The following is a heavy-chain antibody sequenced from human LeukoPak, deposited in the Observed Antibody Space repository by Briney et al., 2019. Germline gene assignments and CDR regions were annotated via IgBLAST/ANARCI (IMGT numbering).Heavy chain of an antibody. V-gene: IGHV3-53*01. CDR2: IYSDFRT. D-gene: IGHD5-12*01. Sequence: GGSLRLSCAASGFHVITYYMNWFRQASGKGLEWASVIYSDFRTYYSDSVKGRFIISKDTSKNTLYLQMNNLRADDTAVYYCARESGYAVGDFWGQGTLVTVSS. CDR1: GFHVITYY. J-gene: IGHJ4*02. CDR3: ARESGYAVGDF.